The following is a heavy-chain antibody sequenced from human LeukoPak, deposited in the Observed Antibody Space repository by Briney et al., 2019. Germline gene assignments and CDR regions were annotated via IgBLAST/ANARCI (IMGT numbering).Heavy chain of an antibody. CDR3: AKWGDYDVLTGYCVSDY. CDR2: ITGSGGNT. J-gene: IGHJ4*02. V-gene: IGHV3-23*01. CDR1: GFTFSNYA. D-gene: IGHD3-9*01. Sequence: PGASLRLSCAASGFTFSNYAMSWVRQAPGKGLEWVSAITGSGGNTYYADSVKGRFTISRDNSKNTVFLQMNSLRAEDTAVYCCAKWGDYDVLTGYCVSDYWGQGTLVTVSS.